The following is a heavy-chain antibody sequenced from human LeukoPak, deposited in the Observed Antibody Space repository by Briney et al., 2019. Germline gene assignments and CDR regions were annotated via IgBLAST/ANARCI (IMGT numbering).Heavy chain of an antibody. CDR1: GGTFSSYA. CDR2: IIPIFGTA. Sequence: ASVKVSCKASGGTFSSYAISWVRQAPGQGLERMGGIIPIFGTANYAQKFQGRVTITADKSTSTAYMELSSLRSEDTAVYYCAGAAGYYGGNAPFDYWGQGTLVTVSS. D-gene: IGHD4-23*01. CDR3: AGAAGYYGGNAPFDY. J-gene: IGHJ4*02. V-gene: IGHV1-69*06.